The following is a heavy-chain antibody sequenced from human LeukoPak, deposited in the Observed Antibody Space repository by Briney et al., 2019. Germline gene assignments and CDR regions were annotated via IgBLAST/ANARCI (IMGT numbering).Heavy chain of an antibody. Sequence: SETLSLTCTVSGGSISSSSYYWGWIRQPPGKGLEWIGSIYYSGSTYYNPSLKSRVTISVDTSKNQFSPKLSSVTAADTAVYYCAREPVKYYYDSSGYYFQHWGQGTLVTVSS. V-gene: IGHV4-39*07. CDR3: AREPVKYYYDSSGYYFQH. J-gene: IGHJ1*01. CDR2: IYYSGST. CDR1: GGSISSSSYY. D-gene: IGHD3-22*01.